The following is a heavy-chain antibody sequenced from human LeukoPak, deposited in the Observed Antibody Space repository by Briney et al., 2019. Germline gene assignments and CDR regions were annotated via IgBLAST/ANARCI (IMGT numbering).Heavy chain of an antibody. J-gene: IGHJ4*02. CDR1: GFTFSSYG. Sequence: GGSLRLSCAASGFTFSSYGMHWVRQAPGKGLEWVAFIRYDGSNKYYADSVKGRFTISRDNSKNTLYLQMNSLRAEDTAVYYCAKDQRIAAACDYWGQGTLVTVSS. CDR3: AKDQRIAAACDY. CDR2: IRYDGSNK. V-gene: IGHV3-30*02. D-gene: IGHD6-13*01.